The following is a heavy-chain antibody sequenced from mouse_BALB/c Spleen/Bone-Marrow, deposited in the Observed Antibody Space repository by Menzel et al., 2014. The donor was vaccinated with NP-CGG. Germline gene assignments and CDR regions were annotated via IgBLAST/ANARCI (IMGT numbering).Heavy chain of an antibody. V-gene: IGHV14-3*02. J-gene: IGHJ4*01. CDR2: IDPANGNT. Sequence: EVQLQQSGAELMKPGASVKLSCTASGFNIKDTYMHWVKQRPEQGLEWIGRIDPANGNTKYDPKFQGKATITADTSSNTAYLQLSSLTSEDTAVYYGSSYAMDYWGQGTSVTVSS. CDR1: GFNIKDTY. CDR3: SSYAMDY.